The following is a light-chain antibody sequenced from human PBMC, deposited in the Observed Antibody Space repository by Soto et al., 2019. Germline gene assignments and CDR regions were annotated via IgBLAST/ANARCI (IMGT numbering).Light chain of an antibody. CDR2: ENN. Sequence: QSALTQPPSVSEAPGQRVTISCTGSSSNIGAGYEAHWYQQVPGTAPKLLIYENNNRHSGVPDRFSGSKSGTSASLAITGLQAEDEAEYYCQSYDSSLSGYVFGTGTKLTVL. J-gene: IGLJ1*01. CDR1: SSNIGAGYE. CDR3: QSYDSSLSGYV. V-gene: IGLV1-40*01.